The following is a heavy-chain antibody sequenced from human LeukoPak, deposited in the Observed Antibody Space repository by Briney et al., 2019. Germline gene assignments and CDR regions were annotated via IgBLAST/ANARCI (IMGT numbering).Heavy chain of an antibody. CDR3: ARGAHVRMYDSNHNCFDP. J-gene: IGHJ5*02. D-gene: IGHD3-22*01. V-gene: IGHV1-46*01. CDR1: GYTFTSYY. CDR2: INPSGGRT. Sequence: ASVKVSCKASGYTFTSYYIYWMRQAHGHGLDWMGIINPSGGRTNYAHKFQGRVTMTRDMSTSTVYMELSSLRSEDTAVYYCARGAHVRMYDSNHNCFDPWGQGTLVTVSS.